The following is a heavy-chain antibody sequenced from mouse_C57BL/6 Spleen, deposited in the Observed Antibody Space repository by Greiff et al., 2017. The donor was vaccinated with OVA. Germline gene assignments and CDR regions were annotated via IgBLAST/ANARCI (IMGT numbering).Heavy chain of an antibody. CDR1: GFTINDYY. Sequence: EVQLQQSGAELVKPGASVKLSCTASGFTINDYYMHWVKQRPGQGLEWIGRIDPGDGETKYTPKFKGKTTITADTSSNTAYLQLSSLTSEDTAVYYCARETRGLEDDAMDYWGQGTSVTVSS. J-gene: IGHJ4*01. V-gene: IGHV14-2*01. CDR3: ARETRGLEDDAMDY. CDR2: IDPGDGET. D-gene: IGHD2-4*01.